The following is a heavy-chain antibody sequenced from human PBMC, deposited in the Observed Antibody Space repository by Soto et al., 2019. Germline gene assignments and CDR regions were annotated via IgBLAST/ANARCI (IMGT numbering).Heavy chain of an antibody. Sequence: GGSLRLSCAASGFTFSSYGMHWVRQAPGKGLEWVAVISYDGSNKYYADSVKGRFTISRDNSKNTLYLQMNSLRAEDTAVYYCAKDVDRYCSGGSCPYDAFDIWGQGTMVTVSS. CDR3: AKDVDRYCSGGSCPYDAFDI. V-gene: IGHV3-30*18. CDR2: ISYDGSNK. J-gene: IGHJ3*02. D-gene: IGHD2-15*01. CDR1: GFTFSSYG.